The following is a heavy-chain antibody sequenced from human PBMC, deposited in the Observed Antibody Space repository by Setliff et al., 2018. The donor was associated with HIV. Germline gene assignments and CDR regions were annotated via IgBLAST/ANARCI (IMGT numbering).Heavy chain of an antibody. CDR3: AKVVVRSRFLEWSPSRDYSYYYMDV. CDR1: GYTFTSYY. CDR2: INPNSGGT. D-gene: IGHD3-3*01. J-gene: IGHJ6*03. V-gene: IGHV1-2*04. Sequence: ASVKVSCKASGYTFTSYYMHWVRQAPAQGLEWMGIINPNSGGTNFAQKFQGWVTMTRDTSISTAYMELSRLRSDDTAVYYCAKVVVRSRFLEWSPSRDYSYYYMDVWGKGTTVTVSS.